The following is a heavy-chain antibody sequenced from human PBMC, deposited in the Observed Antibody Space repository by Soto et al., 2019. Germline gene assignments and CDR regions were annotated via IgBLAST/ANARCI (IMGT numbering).Heavy chain of an antibody. CDR3: ARLIGASWLDS. Sequence: SQSRSVIGTVSGGGRAKNTAAGVSFKKTPSRGLEWLGRTYYRSKWYHDYAVSVKGRITINADTSNNQLSLQLNSVTPDDTAVYYCARLIGASWLDSWGQGTLVTLPS. D-gene: IGHD2-8*01. V-gene: IGHV6-1*01. CDR1: GGGRAKNTAA. CDR2: TYYRSKWYH. J-gene: IGHJ5*01.